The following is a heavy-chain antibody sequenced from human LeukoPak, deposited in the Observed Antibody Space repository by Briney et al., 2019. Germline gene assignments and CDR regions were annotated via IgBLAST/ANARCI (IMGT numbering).Heavy chain of an antibody. CDR2: IYYSGST. D-gene: IGHD5-12*01. CDR1: GGSISSGGYS. CDR3: AREDTGYAQFDY. V-gene: IGHV4-30-4*07. Sequence: SETLSLTCAVSGGSISSGGYSWSWIRQPPGKGLEWIGYIYYSGSTYYNPSLKSRVTISVDTSKNQFSLKLSSVTAADTAVYYCAREDTGYAQFDYWGQGTLVTVSS. J-gene: IGHJ4*02.